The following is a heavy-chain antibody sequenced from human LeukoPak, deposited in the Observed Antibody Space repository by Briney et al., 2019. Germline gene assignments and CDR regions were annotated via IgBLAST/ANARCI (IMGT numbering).Heavy chain of an antibody. CDR2: ISSSSYI. V-gene: IGHV3-21*01. J-gene: IGHJ4*02. CDR1: GFTFSSYS. Sequence: PGGSLRLSCAASGFTFSSYSMNWVRQAPGKGLEWVSSISSSSYIYYADSVKGRFTISRDNAKNSLYLQMNSLRAEDTAVYYCARAPSTMIVVVTAFDYWGQGTLVTVSS. CDR3: ARAPSTMIVVVTAFDY. D-gene: IGHD3-22*01.